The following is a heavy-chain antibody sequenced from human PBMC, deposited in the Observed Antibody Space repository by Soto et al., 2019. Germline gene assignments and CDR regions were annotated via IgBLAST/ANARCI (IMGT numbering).Heavy chain of an antibody. J-gene: IGHJ4*02. CDR3: ARGYSSSRDLGY. CDR2: IWYDGSNK. V-gene: IGHV3-33*01. Sequence: QVQLVESGGGVVQPGTSLRLSCAASGFSFSSYDIHWVRQAPGKGLEWVAVIWYDGSNKYYADSVKGRFIISRDNSKNTLSLQMNSLRADDTAVYYCARGYSSSRDLGYWGQGTLVTVSS. D-gene: IGHD6-13*01. CDR1: GFSFSSYD.